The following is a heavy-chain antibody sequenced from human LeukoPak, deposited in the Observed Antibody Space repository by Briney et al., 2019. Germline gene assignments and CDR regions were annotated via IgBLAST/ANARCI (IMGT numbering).Heavy chain of an antibody. D-gene: IGHD6-13*01. V-gene: IGHV1-2*02. CDR3: ARDPRIAAAGPATDY. Sequence: ASVKVSCKASGYTFTSYDINWVRQATGQGLEWMGWINPNSGGTNYAQKFQGRVTMTRDTSISTAYMELSRLRSDDTAVYYCARDPRIAAAGPATDYWGQGTLVTVSS. J-gene: IGHJ4*02. CDR2: INPNSGGT. CDR1: GYTFTSYD.